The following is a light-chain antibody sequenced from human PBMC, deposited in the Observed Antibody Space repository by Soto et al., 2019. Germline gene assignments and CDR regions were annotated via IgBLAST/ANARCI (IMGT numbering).Light chain of an antibody. CDR1: QSSVTY. J-gene: IGKJ1*01. Sequence: IQMPHSLSSLSASIGDGVTIACRASQSSVTYVNWYLQKPGKAPKILSYEASPLKRGVPSMFSGSGSGTEFTLTSSSLHPDDFATYSCQHYNRDSEAFGPGTKVEIK. CDR2: EAS. CDR3: QHYNRDSEA. V-gene: IGKV1-5*03.